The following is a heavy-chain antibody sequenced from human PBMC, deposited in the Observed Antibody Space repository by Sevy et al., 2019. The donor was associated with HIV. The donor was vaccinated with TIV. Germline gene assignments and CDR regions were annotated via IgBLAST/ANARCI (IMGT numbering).Heavy chain of an antibody. D-gene: IGHD3-3*01. CDR1: GFTFSSYS. Sequence: GGSLRLSCAASGFTFSSYSMNWVRQAPGKGLEWVSYISSSSSTIYYADSVKGRFTISRDNAKNSLYLQRNSLRDEDTAVYYCARGIEDYDFWSGYYKPLAFDIWGQGTMVTVSS. CDR2: ISSSSSTI. CDR3: ARGIEDYDFWSGYYKPLAFDI. V-gene: IGHV3-48*02. J-gene: IGHJ3*02.